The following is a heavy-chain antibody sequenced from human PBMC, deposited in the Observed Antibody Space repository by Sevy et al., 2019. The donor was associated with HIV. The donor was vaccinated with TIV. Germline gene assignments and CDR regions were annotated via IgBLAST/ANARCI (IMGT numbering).Heavy chain of an antibody. CDR1: GFRFSDYG. D-gene: IGHD3-3*01. CDR2: IRFDGSIK. J-gene: IGHJ6*02. Sequence: GGSLRLSCAASGFRFSDYGMHWVRQAPGKGLEWVSFIRFDGSIKYIADSVKGRFTISRDKVKDTLYLQMNSLRPEDTAVDYCANDHYDCRTGYYGYYGMDVWGQGTTVTVSS. V-gene: IGHV3-30*02. CDR3: ANDHYDCRTGYYGYYGMDV.